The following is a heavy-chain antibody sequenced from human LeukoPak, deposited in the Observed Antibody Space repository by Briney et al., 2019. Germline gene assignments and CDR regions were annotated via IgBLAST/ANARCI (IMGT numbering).Heavy chain of an antibody. D-gene: IGHD3-10*01. J-gene: IGHJ4*02. CDR2: IYYRGST. CDR1: GGSISNYY. Sequence: PSETLSLTCTVSGGSISNYYWSWIRQPPGKGLEWIEYIYYRGSTNYNPSLKSRVTISVDTSKNQFSLKLSSVTAADTAVYYCARQGWHGSGSYYFDYWGQGTLVTVSS. CDR3: ARQGWHGSGSYYFDY. V-gene: IGHV4-59*08.